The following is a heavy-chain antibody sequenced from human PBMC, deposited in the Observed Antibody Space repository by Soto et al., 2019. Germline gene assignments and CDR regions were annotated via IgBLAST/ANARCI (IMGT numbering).Heavy chain of an antibody. J-gene: IGHJ6*03. CDR2: INPNSGGT. D-gene: IGHD2-2*01. Sequence: GASVKVSCKASGYTFTGYYMHWVRQAPGQGLEWMGWINPNSGGTNYAQKFQGWVTMTRDTSISTAYMELSRLRSDDTAVYYCARDHCSSTSRRNYYYYYMDVWGKGTTVTVSS. V-gene: IGHV1-2*04. CDR3: ARDHCSSTSRRNYYYYYMDV. CDR1: GYTFTGYY.